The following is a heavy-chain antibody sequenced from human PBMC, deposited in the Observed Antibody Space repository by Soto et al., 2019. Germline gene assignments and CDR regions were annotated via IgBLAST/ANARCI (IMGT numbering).Heavy chain of an antibody. J-gene: IGHJ1*01. CDR2: ISAYNGNT. CDR3: ASGLYYGDYSRYFQH. V-gene: IGHV1-18*01. CDR1: GYTFTSYG. D-gene: IGHD4-17*01. Sequence: GASVKVSCKASGYTFTSYGISWVRQAPGQGLEWMGWISAYNGNTNYAQKLQGRVTMTTDTSTSTAYMELRSLRSDDTAVYYCASGLYYGDYSRYFQHWGQGTLVTSPQ.